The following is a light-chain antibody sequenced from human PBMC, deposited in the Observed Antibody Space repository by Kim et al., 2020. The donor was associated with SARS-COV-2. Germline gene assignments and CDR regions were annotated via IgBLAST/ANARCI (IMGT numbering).Light chain of an antibody. CDR1: SGHSSYA. CDR2: LNSDGSH. V-gene: IGLV4-69*01. CDR3: QTWGTGIQV. Sequence: QLVLTQSPSASASLGASFKLTCTLSSGHSSYAIAWHQQQPEKGPRYLMKLNSDGSHSKGDGIPDRFSGSSSGAERYLTISSLQSEDEADYYCQTWGTGIQVFGGGTQLTVL. J-gene: IGLJ2*01.